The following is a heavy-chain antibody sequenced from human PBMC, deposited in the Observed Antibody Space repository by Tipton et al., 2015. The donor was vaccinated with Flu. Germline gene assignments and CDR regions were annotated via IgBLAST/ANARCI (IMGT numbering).Heavy chain of an antibody. CDR1: CCSVSPYY. CDR2: IYYRGTT. J-gene: IGHJ6*02. CDR3: ARDLVQDYRDQYFGMDV. D-gene: IGHD4-11*01. Sequence: TLSLTCTVSCCSVSPYYWNWVRQSPGKGLEWIGYIYYRGTTGYNPSLKSRVTISVDTSKNQFSLKLTSVTAADTAVYYCARDLVQDYRDQYFGMDVWGQGTTVTVSS. V-gene: IGHV4-59*02.